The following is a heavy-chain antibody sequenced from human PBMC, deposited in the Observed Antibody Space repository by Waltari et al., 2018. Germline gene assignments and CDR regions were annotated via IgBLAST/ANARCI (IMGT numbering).Heavy chain of an antibody. J-gene: IGHJ5*02. Sequence: QLQLQESGPGLVKPSETLSLTCTVSGGSISSSSDYWGWVRQPPGKGLEWLGSFYYRGSAYYNPSLKSRVTISVDTSKNQLSLRLSSVTAADTAVYYCARESRYDFWSGPQWGWFDPWGQGTLITVSS. V-gene: IGHV4-39*07. CDR3: ARESRYDFWSGPQWGWFDP. CDR1: GGSISSSSDY. CDR2: FYYRGSA. D-gene: IGHD3-3*01.